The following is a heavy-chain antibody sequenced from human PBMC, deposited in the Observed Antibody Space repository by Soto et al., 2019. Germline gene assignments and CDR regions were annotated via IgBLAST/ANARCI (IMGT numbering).Heavy chain of an antibody. CDR1: GFTFSTYW. D-gene: IGHD6-19*01. V-gene: IGHV3-74*01. Sequence: EVQLVESGGGLVQPGGSLRLSCAASGFTFSTYWMHWVRQAPGKGLVWVSRINRDGSNTYYADSVKGRFTISRDNAKNTLYLQMNSLRVEDTAVYYCASEYTSGWNPLGYWGQGTLVTVSS. CDR3: ASEYTSGWNPLGY. J-gene: IGHJ4*02. CDR2: INRDGSNT.